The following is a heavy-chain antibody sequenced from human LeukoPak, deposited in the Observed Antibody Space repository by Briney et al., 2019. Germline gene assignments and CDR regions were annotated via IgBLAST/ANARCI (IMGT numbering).Heavy chain of an antibody. D-gene: IGHD3-10*01. CDR3: ARDTGGRGRLDAFDI. CDR1: GGSISSYY. Sequence: PSETLSLTCTVSGGSISSYYWSWIRQPAGKGLEWIGRIYTSGSTNYNPSLKSRVTISIDKSKNQFSLKLSSVTAADTAMYYCARDTGGRGRLDAFDIWGQGTMVTVSS. CDR2: IYTSGST. V-gene: IGHV4-4*07. J-gene: IGHJ3*02.